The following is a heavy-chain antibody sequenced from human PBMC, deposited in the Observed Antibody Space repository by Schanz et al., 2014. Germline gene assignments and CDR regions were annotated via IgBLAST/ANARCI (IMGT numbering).Heavy chain of an antibody. J-gene: IGHJ4*02. CDR3: AKDLHSNSGNYYSYYFDS. CDR1: GFNFANHA. Sequence: QVQLVESGGGVVQPERSLRLSCAASGFNFANHAIHWVRQGQGNGLQWVAVISSDGSKKLYADSVKARFTISRDNSKNPVSLQMDSLRPEDTAVYFCAKDLHSNSGNYYSYYFDSWGPGALVTVSS. V-gene: IGHV3-30*18. D-gene: IGHD3-10*01. CDR2: ISSDGSKK.